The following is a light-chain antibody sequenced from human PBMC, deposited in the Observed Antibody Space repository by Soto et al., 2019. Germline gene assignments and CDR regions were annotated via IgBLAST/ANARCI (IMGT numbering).Light chain of an antibody. J-gene: IGLJ2*01. CDR2: ANN. CDR3: QSYDSSLSGV. CDR1: SSNIGAGYD. Sequence: QSVLTQPPSVSGAPGQRVTISCTGSSSNIGAGYDVHWYHQLPGTAPKLLIYANNNRPSGVPDRFSSSKSGTSASLAITGLQAEDEADYYCQSYDSSLSGVFGGGTKLTVL. V-gene: IGLV1-40*01.